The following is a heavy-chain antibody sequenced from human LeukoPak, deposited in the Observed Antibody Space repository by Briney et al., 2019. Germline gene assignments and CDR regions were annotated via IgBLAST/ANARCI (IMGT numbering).Heavy chain of an antibody. D-gene: IGHD3-10*01. CDR2: IYPGDSDT. V-gene: IGHV5-51*01. Sequence: GESLKISCKCSGYSFTSYWIGWVRPMPGKGLECMGIIYPGDSDTRYSPSFQGLVTISADKSISTAYLQWSSLKASDTAMYYCARTYYYGSGSYSANWFDPWGQGTLVTVSS. CDR1: GYSFTSYW. J-gene: IGHJ5*02. CDR3: ARTYYYGSGSYSANWFDP.